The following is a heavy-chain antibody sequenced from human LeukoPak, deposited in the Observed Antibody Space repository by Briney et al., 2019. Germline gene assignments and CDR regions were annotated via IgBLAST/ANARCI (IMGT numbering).Heavy chain of an antibody. J-gene: IGHJ4*02. V-gene: IGHV4-59*01. CDR3: ARRKPDSSGYYYYFVY. D-gene: IGHD3-22*01. CDR2: IYYSGST. Sequence: SETLSLTCTVSGGSISSYYWSWIRQPPGKGLEWIGYIYYSGSTNYNPSLKSRVTISVDTSKNQFSLKLSSVTAADTAVYYCARRKPDSSGYYYYFVYWGQGTLVTVSS. CDR1: GGSISSYY.